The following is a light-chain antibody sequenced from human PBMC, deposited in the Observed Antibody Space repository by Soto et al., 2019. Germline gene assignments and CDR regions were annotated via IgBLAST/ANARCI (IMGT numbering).Light chain of an antibody. CDR1: QSVSSF. J-gene: IGKJ1*01. Sequence: EIVLTQSPATLSLSPGERATLSCRARQSVSSFLAWYQHKPGQAPRLLIYDASNMSTGLPARFSGSGSETDFTRSIGSLEPEDFTVYYCQHRNKWPLTFGQGTKGAMK. V-gene: IGKV3-11*01. CDR2: DAS. CDR3: QHRNKWPLT.